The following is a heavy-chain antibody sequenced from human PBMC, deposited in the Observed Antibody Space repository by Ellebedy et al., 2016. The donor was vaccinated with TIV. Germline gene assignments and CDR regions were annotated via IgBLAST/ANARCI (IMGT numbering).Heavy chain of an antibody. CDR2: INSDGTTT. Sequence: PGGSLRLSCAASGFTFSNHWMHWVRQVPGKGLVWVSRINSDGTTTTYADSVKGRFTISRDNAKNTLFLQMNSLRGEDTAVYYCARDQASRGVIIYWGQGTLVTVSS. J-gene: IGHJ4*02. CDR3: ARDQASRGVIIY. V-gene: IGHV3-74*03. D-gene: IGHD3-10*01. CDR1: GFTFSNHW.